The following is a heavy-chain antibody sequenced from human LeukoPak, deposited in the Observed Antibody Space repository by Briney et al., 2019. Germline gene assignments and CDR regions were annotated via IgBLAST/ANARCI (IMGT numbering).Heavy chain of an antibody. J-gene: IGHJ4*02. D-gene: IGHD5-24*01. CDR1: GGSFSNYY. CDR3: ARGPWLQDPFDY. Sequence: SETLSLTYTVSGGSFSNYYWSWIRQPAGMGLEWIGLIYTSGSTNYNPSLKSRVTMSVDTSKNQFSLKVTSVTAADTAVYYCARGPWLQDPFDYWGQGTLVTVSS. V-gene: IGHV4-4*07. CDR2: IYTSGST.